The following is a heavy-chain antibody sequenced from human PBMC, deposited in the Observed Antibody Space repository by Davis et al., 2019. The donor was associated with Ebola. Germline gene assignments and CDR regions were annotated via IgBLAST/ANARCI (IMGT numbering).Heavy chain of an antibody. CDR1: GGSISSSSSF. Sequence: SETLSLTCSVSGGSISSSSSFWGWIRQPPGKGLEWIGSIYYSGSTYYNPSLRSRVTISVDTSKNQFSLRLGSVTAADTAMYYCARRWSVQWLVSDGFDVWGQGIKVTVSS. D-gene: IGHD6-19*01. J-gene: IGHJ3*01. CDR2: IYYSGST. CDR3: ARRWSVQWLVSDGFDV. V-gene: IGHV4-39*01.